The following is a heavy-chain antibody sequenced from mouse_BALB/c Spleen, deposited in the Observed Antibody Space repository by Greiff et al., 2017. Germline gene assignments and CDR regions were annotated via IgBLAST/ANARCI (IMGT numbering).Heavy chain of an antibody. Sequence: QVQLQQSGAELVKPGASVKLSCKASGYTFTSYWMHWVKQRPGQGLEWIGEINPSNGRTNYNEKFKSKATLTVDKSSSTAYMQLSSLTSEDSAVYCCARWDDYWGEGTTLTVSS. D-gene: IGHD4-1*01. J-gene: IGHJ2*01. CDR2: INPSNGRT. V-gene: IGHV1S81*02. CDR1: GYTFTSYW. CDR3: ARWDDY.